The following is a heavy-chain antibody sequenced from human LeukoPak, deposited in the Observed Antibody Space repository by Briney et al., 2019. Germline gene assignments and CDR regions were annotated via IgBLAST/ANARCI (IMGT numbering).Heavy chain of an antibody. D-gene: IGHD3-10*01. J-gene: IGHJ4*02. CDR3: ARDHMVRGVLSYYFDY. CDR2: INPSGGST. V-gene: IGHV1-46*01. Sequence: ASVKVSCKASGYTFTSYYMHWVRQAPGQGLEWMGIINPSGGSTSYAQKFQGRVTMTRDMSTSTVYMELSSLRSEDTAVYYCARDHMVRGVLSYYFDYWGQGTLVTVSS. CDR1: GYTFTSYY.